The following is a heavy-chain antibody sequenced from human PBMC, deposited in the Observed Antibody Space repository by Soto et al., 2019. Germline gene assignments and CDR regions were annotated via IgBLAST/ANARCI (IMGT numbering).Heavy chain of an antibody. J-gene: IGHJ4*02. CDR2: LITMLGTP. Sequence: SVKVPGKASGGTFCSHGIAWVRQAPGQGLEWMGGLITMLGTPTYARKVQGRATITADESLTSSHLELRSLRSEDTAVYFCARGAMANFDYWGQGTVVTVSS. CDR3: ARGAMANFDY. V-gene: IGHV1-69*13. CDR1: GGTFCSHG. D-gene: IGHD5-18*01.